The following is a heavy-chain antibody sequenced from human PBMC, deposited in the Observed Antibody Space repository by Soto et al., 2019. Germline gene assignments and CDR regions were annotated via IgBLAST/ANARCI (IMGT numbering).Heavy chain of an antibody. V-gene: IGHV4-30-2*01. CDR3: ARAHYGDYGYGMDV. CDR1: GGSISSGGYS. Sequence: QLQLQESGSGLVKPSQTLSLTCSVSGGSISSGGYSWSWIRQPPGKGLEWIGYISHSGTTYYSPSLKSRVTISVDRSTNQFSLELSSVTAAGTAVYYCARAHYGDYGYGMDVWGQGTTVTVSS. D-gene: IGHD4-17*01. CDR2: ISHSGTT. J-gene: IGHJ6*02.